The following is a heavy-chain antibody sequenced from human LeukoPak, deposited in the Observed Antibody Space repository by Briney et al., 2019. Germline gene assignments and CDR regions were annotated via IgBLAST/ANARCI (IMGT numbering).Heavy chain of an antibody. CDR1: GLTFSNFA. J-gene: IGHJ4*02. CDR3: ARDSPTPVY. CDR2: ISGGGDST. Sequence: PGGSLRLSCAASGLTFSNFAMSWVRQAPGKGLEWVSAISGGGDSTNYADSVKGRFTISRDNAKNSLYPQMNSLRAEDTAVYYCARDSPTPVYWGQGTLVTVSS. V-gene: IGHV3-23*01.